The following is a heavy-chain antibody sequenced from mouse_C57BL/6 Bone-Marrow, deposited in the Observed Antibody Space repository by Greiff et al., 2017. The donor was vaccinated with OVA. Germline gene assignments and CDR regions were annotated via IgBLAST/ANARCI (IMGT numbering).Heavy chain of an antibody. CDR1: GYTFTDYY. J-gene: IGHJ3*01. CDR3: AREDYDYEGFAY. D-gene: IGHD2-4*01. CDR2: INPYNGGT. Sequence: VQLQQSGPVLVKPGASVKMSCKASGYTFTDYYMNWVKQSHGKSLEWIGVINPYNGGTSYNQKFKGKATLTVDKSSSTAYMELNSLTAEDSAVYYCAREDYDYEGFAYWGQGTLVTVSA. V-gene: IGHV1-19*01.